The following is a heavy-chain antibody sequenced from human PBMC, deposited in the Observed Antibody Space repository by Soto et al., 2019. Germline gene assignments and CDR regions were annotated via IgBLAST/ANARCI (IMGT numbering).Heavy chain of an antibody. CDR3: ASNSGYDLDYYYYGMDV. J-gene: IGHJ6*02. CDR1: GGTFSSYA. CDR2: IIPIFGTA. V-gene: IGHV1-69*01. D-gene: IGHD5-12*01. Sequence: QVQLVQSGAEVKKPGSSVKVSCKASGGTFSSYAISWVRQAPGQGLEWMGGIIPIFGTANYAQKFQGRVTITADESTSTAYMELSSLRSEDTAVYYCASNSGYDLDYYYYGMDVWGQGTTVTVSS.